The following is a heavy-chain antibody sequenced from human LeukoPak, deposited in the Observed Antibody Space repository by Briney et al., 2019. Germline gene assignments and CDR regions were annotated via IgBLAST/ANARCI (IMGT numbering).Heavy chain of an antibody. CDR3: ARGADRDGYNNGDESDY. CDR2: ITRSSSYI. Sequence: GGSLRLSCTASGFTFSAYSMNWVRQAPGKGLEWVSSITRSSSYIYYADSVKGRFTISRDNAKNSLYLQVNSLRAEDTAVYYCARGADRDGYNNGDESDYWGQGTLVTVSS. V-gene: IGHV3-21*01. CDR1: GFTFSAYS. J-gene: IGHJ4*02. D-gene: IGHD5-24*01.